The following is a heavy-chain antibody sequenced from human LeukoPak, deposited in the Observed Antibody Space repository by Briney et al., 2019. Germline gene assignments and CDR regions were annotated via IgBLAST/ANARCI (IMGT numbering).Heavy chain of an antibody. CDR3: ARPSGSGSYYYYYYGMDV. J-gene: IGHJ6*02. V-gene: IGHV3-74*01. D-gene: IGHD3-10*01. CDR1: GFTFSSYW. CDR2: INSDGSST. Sequence: PGGSLRLSCAASGFTFSSYWMHWVRQAPGKGLVWVSRINSDGSSTSYADSVKGRFTISRDNAKNTLYLQMNSLRAEDTAVYYCARPSGSGSYYYYYYGMDVWGQGTTVTVSS.